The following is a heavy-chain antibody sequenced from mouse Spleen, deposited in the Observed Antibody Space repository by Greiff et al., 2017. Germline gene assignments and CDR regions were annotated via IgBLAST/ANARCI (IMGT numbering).Heavy chain of an antibody. V-gene: IGHV5-9-3*01. Sequence: EVQGVESGGGLVKPGGSLKLSCAASGFTFSSSAMSWVRQTPEKRLEWVATISSGGSYTYYPDSVKGRFTISRDNAKNTLYLQMSSLRSEDTAMYYCARRYYGLYFDYWGQGTTLTVSS. D-gene: IGHD1-2*01. CDR2: ISSGGSYT. CDR1: GFTFSSSA. CDR3: ARRYYGLYFDY. J-gene: IGHJ2*01.